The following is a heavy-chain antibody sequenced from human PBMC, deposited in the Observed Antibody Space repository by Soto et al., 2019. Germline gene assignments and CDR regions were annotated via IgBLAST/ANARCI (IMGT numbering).Heavy chain of an antibody. CDR1: GYTFSSYD. Sequence: QVQLVQSGVEVKKPGASVKVSCKASGYTFSSYDINWVRQATGQGLEWMGWMNPNSGNTGFAQKFQGRVTMTMNTSTSTAYMELNSLSSDDTAIYYCARGTQEAGGFGVIFGVLPLYYFDYWGQGTLVTVSS. CDR3: ARGTQEAGGFGVIFGVLPLYYFDY. J-gene: IGHJ4*02. V-gene: IGHV1-8*01. D-gene: IGHD3-3*01. CDR2: MNPNSGNT.